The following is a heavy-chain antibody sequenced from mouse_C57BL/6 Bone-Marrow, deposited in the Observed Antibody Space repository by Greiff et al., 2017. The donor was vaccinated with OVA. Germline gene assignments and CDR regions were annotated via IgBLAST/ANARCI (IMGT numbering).Heavy chain of an antibody. CDR2: ISSGGSYT. D-gene: IGHD2-3*01. CDR3: ARHGIYDGSFDY. CDR1: GFTFSSYG. J-gene: IGHJ2*01. V-gene: IGHV5-6*01. Sequence: EVNVVESGGDLVKPGGSLKLSCAASGFTFSSYGMSWVRQTPDKRLEWVATISSGGSYTYYPDSVKGRFTISRDNAKNTLYLQMSSLKSEDTAMYYCARHGIYDGSFDYWGQGTTLTVSS.